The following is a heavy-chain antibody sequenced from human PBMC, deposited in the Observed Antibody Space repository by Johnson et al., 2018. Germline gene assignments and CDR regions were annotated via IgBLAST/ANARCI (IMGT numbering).Heavy chain of an antibody. CDR3: ARDHLVAGVSEAFDI. CDR1: GFTFSSYS. J-gene: IGHJ3*02. Sequence: VQLVESGGGLVQPGRSLRLSCAASGFTFSSYSMNWVRQAPGKGLEWVSYISSSSSYIYYADSVKGRFTISRDNAKNSLYLQMNSLRDEDTAVYYCARDHLVAGVSEAFDIWGQGTMVTVSS. D-gene: IGHD6-19*01. V-gene: IGHV3-21*05. CDR2: ISSSSSYI.